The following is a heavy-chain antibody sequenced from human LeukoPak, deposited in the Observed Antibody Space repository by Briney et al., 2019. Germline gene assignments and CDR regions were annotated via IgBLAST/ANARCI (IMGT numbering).Heavy chain of an antibody. D-gene: IGHD2-2*01. CDR3: ASRQYQLLSRYYYYMDV. V-gene: IGHV4-34*01. CDR1: GGSFSGYY. CDR2: INHSGST. J-gene: IGHJ6*03. Sequence: SETLSLTCAVYGGSFSGYYWSWIRQPPGKGLEWIGEINHSGSTNYNPSLKSRVTISVDTSKNQFSLKLSSVTAADTAVYYCASRQYQLLSRYYYYMDVRGKGTTVTVSS.